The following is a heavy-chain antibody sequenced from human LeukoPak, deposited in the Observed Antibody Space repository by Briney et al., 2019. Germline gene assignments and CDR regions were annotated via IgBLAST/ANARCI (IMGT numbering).Heavy chain of an antibody. Sequence: PGGSLRLSCATSGFTFNDYAMYWVRQALGKGLEWVSGISWNSRSIAYADSVKGRFTISRDNAKNSLYLQMNSLRAEDMALYYCAKEGSSWSTFDYWGQGTLVTVSS. D-gene: IGHD6-13*01. CDR2: ISWNSRSI. J-gene: IGHJ4*02. CDR3: AKEGSSWSTFDY. V-gene: IGHV3-9*03. CDR1: GFTFNDYA.